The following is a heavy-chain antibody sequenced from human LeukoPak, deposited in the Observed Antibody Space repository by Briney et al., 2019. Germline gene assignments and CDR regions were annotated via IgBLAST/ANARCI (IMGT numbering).Heavy chain of an antibody. CDR1: GFTFSSYG. Sequence: GGSLRLSCAVSGFTFSSYGMSWVRQAPGKGLEWVSAIRGSGGSTYYADSVRGRFTISRDNSKNTLYLQMNSLRAEDTAVYYCAKDTDSGSSHWGQGTLVTVSS. V-gene: IGHV3-23*01. J-gene: IGHJ4*02. CDR3: AKDTDSGSSH. CDR2: IRGSGGST. D-gene: IGHD1-26*01.